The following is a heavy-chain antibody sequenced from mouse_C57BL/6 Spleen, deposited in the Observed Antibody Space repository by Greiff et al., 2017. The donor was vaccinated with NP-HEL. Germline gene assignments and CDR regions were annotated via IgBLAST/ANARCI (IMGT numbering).Heavy chain of an antibody. CDR2: ISSGSSTI. V-gene: IGHV5-17*01. CDR1: GFTFSDYG. Sequence: EVKVVESGGGLVKPGGSLKLSCAASGFTFSDYGMHWVRQAPEKGLEWVAYISSGSSTIDYADTVKGRSTISRANAKNNLFLQMTSLRSEDTAVYSCARPGLGRGYFDYWGQGTTLTVSS. CDR3: ARPGLGRGYFDY. D-gene: IGHD4-1*01. J-gene: IGHJ2*01.